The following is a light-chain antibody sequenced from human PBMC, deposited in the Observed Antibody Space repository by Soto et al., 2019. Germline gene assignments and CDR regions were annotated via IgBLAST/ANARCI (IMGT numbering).Light chain of an antibody. CDR3: QQRSNWPPPIT. J-gene: IGKJ5*01. Sequence: VLTQSPDTLSLSPGETATLSCRASQSLRTSYLAWYQQKPGQAPRLLIYDASNRATGIPARFSGSGSGTDFTLTISSLEPEDFAVYYCQQRSNWPPPITFGQGTRLEIK. CDR2: DAS. V-gene: IGKV3-11*01. CDR1: QSLRTSY.